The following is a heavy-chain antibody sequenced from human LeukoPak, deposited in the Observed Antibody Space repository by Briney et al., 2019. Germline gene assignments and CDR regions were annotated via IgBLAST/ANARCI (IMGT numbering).Heavy chain of an antibody. CDR1: GGSISSSSYY. V-gene: IGHV4-39*07. J-gene: IGHJ4*02. Sequence: NASETLSLTCTVSGGSISSSSYYWGWIRQPPGKGLEWIGSIYYSGSTYYNPSLKSRVTISVDTSKNQFSLKLSSVTAADTAVYYCARESGIAVAGTPFSYWGQGTLVTVSS. CDR2: IYYSGST. CDR3: ARESGIAVAGTPFSY. D-gene: IGHD6-19*01.